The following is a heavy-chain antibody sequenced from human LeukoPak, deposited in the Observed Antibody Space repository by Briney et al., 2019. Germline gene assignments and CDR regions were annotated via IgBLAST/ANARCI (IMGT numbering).Heavy chain of an antibody. CDR1: GFPFSFYE. D-gene: IGHD6-19*01. V-gene: IGHV3-48*03. CDR3: ALLAVASDFDY. CDR2: IGSSGTTI. J-gene: IGHJ4*02. Sequence: RSGGSLRLSCAVSGFPFSFYEMNWVRQAPGKGLEWVSYIGSSGTTIYYADSVKGRFSISRDNAKSSLYLQMNSLRVEDTAVYYCALLAVASDFDYWGQGALVTVSS.